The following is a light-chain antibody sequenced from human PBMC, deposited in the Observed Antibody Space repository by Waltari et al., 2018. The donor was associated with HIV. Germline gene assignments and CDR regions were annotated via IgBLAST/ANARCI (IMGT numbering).Light chain of an antibody. CDR1: RSNIGSNY. J-gene: IGLJ1*01. V-gene: IGLV1-47*01. Sequence: QSVLTQPTSASGTPGQRVTVACSGSRSNIGSNYVSWYQQLPGTAPKLLIYRNYQRPSGVPDRFSGSKSGTSASLAISGLRSEDEADYYCAAWDGSLSNYVFGTGTKVTVL. CDR2: RNY. CDR3: AAWDGSLSNYV.